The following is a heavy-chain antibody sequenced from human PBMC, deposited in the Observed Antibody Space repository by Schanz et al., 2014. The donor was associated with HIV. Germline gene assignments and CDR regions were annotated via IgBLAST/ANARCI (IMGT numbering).Heavy chain of an antibody. J-gene: IGHJ6*02. V-gene: IGHV3-30*18. CDR1: RFTFSRYG. CDR3: AKDRNYYDSRFLGKGNYYYYYGMDV. Sequence: VQLVESGGSLVQPGGSLRLSCAASRFTFSRYGMSWVRQTPDKGLEWVAVISYDGRNKYYADSVKGRFTISRDNSKNTLNLRVNSLRAEDTAVYYCAKDRNYYDSRFLGKGNYYYYYGMDVWGQGTTVTVSS. CDR2: ISYDGRNK. D-gene: IGHD3-22*01.